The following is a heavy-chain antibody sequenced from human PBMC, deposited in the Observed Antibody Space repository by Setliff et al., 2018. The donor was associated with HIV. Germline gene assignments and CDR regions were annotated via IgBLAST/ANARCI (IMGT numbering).Heavy chain of an antibody. J-gene: IGHJ5*02. CDR1: GYSLSSVSY. CDR2: ISLSGST. Sequence: SETLSLTCSVSGYSLSSVSYWGWIRQSPEKGLEWIGSISLSGSTYYNPSLQSRVTISIDMSKNHFSLNLKSVTAADTAIYYCARGLTAPAAAGSWGQGMLVTVSS. V-gene: IGHV4-38-2*02. D-gene: IGHD6-13*01. CDR3: ARGLTAPAAAGS.